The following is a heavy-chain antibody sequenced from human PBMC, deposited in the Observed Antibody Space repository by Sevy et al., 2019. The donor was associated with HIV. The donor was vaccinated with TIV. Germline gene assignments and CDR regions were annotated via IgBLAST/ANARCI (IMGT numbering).Heavy chain of an antibody. J-gene: IGHJ4*02. CDR3: ARHGGPFGEAYYYDSSGYYLFDY. Sequence: SETLSLTCTVSGGSISSSSYYWGWIRQPPGKGLEWIGSIYYSGSTYYNPSLKSRVTISVDTSKNQFSLKLSSVTAADTAVYYCARHGGPFGEAYYYDSSGYYLFDYWGQGTLVTVSS. V-gene: IGHV4-39*01. D-gene: IGHD3-22*01. CDR1: GGSISSSSYY. CDR2: IYYSGST.